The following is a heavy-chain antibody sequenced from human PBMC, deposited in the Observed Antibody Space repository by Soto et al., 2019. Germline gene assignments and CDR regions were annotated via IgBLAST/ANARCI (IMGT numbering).Heavy chain of an antibody. CDR2: FDPDEAET. CDR1: GYTLNEVA. CDR3: TTYHGDYNFDH. J-gene: IGHJ5*02. D-gene: IGHD4-17*01. Sequence: QVQLVQSGAEVKKPGASVKVSCKVSGYTLNEVAMHWVRQAPGKGLEWLGGFDPDEAETIYAQHFQGRVTMTEDTSTDTVYMELSRLRCEDTALYFCTTYHGDYNFDHWGQGTLVTVSS. V-gene: IGHV1-24*01.